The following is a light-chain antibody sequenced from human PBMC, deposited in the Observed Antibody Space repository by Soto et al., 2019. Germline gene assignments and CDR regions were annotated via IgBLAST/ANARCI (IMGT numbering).Light chain of an antibody. CDR3: SSYTSNNFYV. Sequence: QSVLTHPASVSWSPGQSITISCTGTSSDISAYNYVSWYQQHPGKAPKLIIYEVGDRPSGLSNRFSGSKSGNTASLTISRLQTEEGADYYCSSYTSNNFYVFGTGTKVTVL. J-gene: IGLJ1*01. V-gene: IGLV2-14*01. CDR2: EVG. CDR1: SSDISAYNY.